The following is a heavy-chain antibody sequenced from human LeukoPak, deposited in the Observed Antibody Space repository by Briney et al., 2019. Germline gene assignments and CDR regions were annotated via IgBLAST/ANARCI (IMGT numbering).Heavy chain of an antibody. Sequence: PGGSLRLSFASSGLTFSTYTMNGVRQAPWKGLEGVASISSRGRNIYYADSVNGRLTIFRDNSNNSLYLQMSSLRAADKDVYYCARDMPRVAFLEWLSSGFDCWGQGTLAPVSS. CDR2: ISSRGRNI. CDR3: ARDMPRVAFLEWLSSGFDC. J-gene: IGHJ4*02. D-gene: IGHD3-3*02. V-gene: IGHV3-21*01. CDR1: GLTFSTYT.